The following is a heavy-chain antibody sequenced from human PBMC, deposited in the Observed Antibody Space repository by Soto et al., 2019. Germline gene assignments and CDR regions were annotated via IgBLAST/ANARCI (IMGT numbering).Heavy chain of an antibody. J-gene: IGHJ4*02. Sequence: LRLSCAASGFTFNTYSMNWVRQAPGKGLEWVSSISRTSDYIYYGDSVKGRFTISRDNATNSLYLHMNSLRAEDTAVYYCARDGTVSTEYYFYAWGKGSLVTVAS. V-gene: IGHV3-21*06. CDR1: GFTFNTYS. CDR2: ISRTSDYI. D-gene: IGHD1-1*01. CDR3: ARDGTVSTEYYFYA.